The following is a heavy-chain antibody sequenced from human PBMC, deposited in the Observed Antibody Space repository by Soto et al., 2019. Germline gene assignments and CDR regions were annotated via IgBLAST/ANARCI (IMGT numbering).Heavy chain of an antibody. Sequence: SVKVSCKSSGFTFTSSAVQRVRQARGQRLEWIGWIVVGSGNTNYAQKFQERVTITRDMFTSTAYMELSSLIFVDTAVYYCATEVYSSGYVAPFDYWGQ. J-gene: IGHJ4*01. CDR2: IVVGSGNT. V-gene: IGHV1-58*01. CDR1: GFTFTSSA. CDR3: ATEVYSSGYVAPFDY. D-gene: IGHD5-18*01.